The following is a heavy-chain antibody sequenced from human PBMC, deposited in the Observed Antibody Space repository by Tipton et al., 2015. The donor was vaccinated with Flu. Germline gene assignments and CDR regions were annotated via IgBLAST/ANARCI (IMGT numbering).Heavy chain of an antibody. V-gene: IGHV1-18*04. Sequence: QSGPEVKKPGASVKVSCKASGYTFSSYGISWVRQAPEQGLEWMGWISAHNGNTNYAQKFQGRVTVTTDTSTSTAHMELRSLRSDDTAVYYCARENDSSGHAPLDYWGQGTLVTVSS. CDR2: ISAHNGNT. J-gene: IGHJ4*02. CDR3: ARENDSSGHAPLDY. CDR1: GYTFSSYG. D-gene: IGHD3-22*01.